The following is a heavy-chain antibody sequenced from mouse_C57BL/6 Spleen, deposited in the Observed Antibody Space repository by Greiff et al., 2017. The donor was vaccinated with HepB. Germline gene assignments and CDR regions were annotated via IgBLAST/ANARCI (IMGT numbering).Heavy chain of an antibody. CDR1: GFTFSSYT. CDR3: ARLYDYDLAWFAY. J-gene: IGHJ3*01. Sequence: EVMLVESGGGLVKPGGSLKLSCAASGFTFSSYTMSWVRQTPEKRLEWVATISGGGGNTYYPDSVKGRFTISRDKAKNTLYLQMSSLRSEDTALYYCARLYDYDLAWFAYWGQGTLVTVSA. CDR2: ISGGGGNT. V-gene: IGHV5-9*01. D-gene: IGHD2-4*01.